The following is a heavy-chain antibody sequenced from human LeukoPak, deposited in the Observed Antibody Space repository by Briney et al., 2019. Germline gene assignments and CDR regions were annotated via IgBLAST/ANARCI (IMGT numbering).Heavy chain of an antibody. CDR3: ARQRYSYDLFRRTKLYSDY. Sequence: SETLSLTCTVSGGSISSGGYYWSWIRQHPGKGLEWIGYIYYSGSTYYNPSLKSRVTISVDTSKNQFSLKLSSVTAADTAVYYCARQRYSYDLFRRTKLYSDYWGQGTLVTVSS. J-gene: IGHJ4*02. CDR1: GGSISSGGYY. CDR2: IYYSGST. V-gene: IGHV4-31*03. D-gene: IGHD5-18*01.